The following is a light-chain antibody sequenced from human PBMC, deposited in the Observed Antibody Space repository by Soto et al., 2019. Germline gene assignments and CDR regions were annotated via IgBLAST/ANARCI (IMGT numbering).Light chain of an antibody. Sequence: EIVLPQSPGTLSLSPGARAPLSGRASQNININYLAWYQQKPGQAPRLLIYGASIRATGIPDRFSVSGSGTDFTLTINRLEPEEFAVYYCKQYGSSPLTFGGGTKVDIK. CDR2: GAS. V-gene: IGKV3-20*01. CDR1: QNININY. CDR3: KQYGSSPLT. J-gene: IGKJ4*01.